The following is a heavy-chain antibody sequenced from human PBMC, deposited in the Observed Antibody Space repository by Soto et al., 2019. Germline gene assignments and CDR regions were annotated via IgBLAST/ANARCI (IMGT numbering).Heavy chain of an antibody. J-gene: IGHJ4*02. CDR2: IYSGGST. V-gene: IGHV3-53*02. CDR1: GFTVSSNY. D-gene: IGHD1-7*01. CDR3: AREQNYDVNDY. Sequence: EVQLVETGGGLIQPGGSLRLSCAVSGFTVSSNYMCWVRQAPGKGLDWVSVIYSGGSTYYGDSVMGRFTISRDNSKNTLYLQMNSMRAEDTAVYYCAREQNYDVNDYWGQGTLVIFSS.